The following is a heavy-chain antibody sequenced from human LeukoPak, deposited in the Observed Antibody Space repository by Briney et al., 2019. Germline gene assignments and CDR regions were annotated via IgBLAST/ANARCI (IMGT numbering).Heavy chain of an antibody. J-gene: IGHJ6*02. CDR1: GYTFTGYY. CDR2: INPNSGGT. D-gene: IGHD1-20*01. V-gene: IGHV1-2*02. Sequence: ASVNVSCMASGYTFTGYYMHWVRQAPGQGLEWMGWINPNSGGTNYAQKFQGRVTMTRDTSISTAYMELSRLRSDDTAVYYCARGGITGTTKVDYYYYGMDVWGQGTTVTVSS. CDR3: ARGGITGTTKVDYYYYGMDV.